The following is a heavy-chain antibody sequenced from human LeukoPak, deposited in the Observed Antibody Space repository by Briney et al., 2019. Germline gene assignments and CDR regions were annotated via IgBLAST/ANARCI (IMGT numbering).Heavy chain of an antibody. CDR2: IYYSGST. CDR1: GGSISSSSYY. CDR3: ARHTEQQLPYFDY. D-gene: IGHD6-13*01. V-gene: IGHV4-39*01. J-gene: IGHJ4*02. Sequence: PSETLSLTCTVSGGSISSSSYYWGWIRQPPGKGLEWIGSIYYSGSTCYNPSLKSRVTISVDTSKNQFSLKLSSVTAADTAVYYCARHTEQQLPYFDYWGQGTLVTVSS.